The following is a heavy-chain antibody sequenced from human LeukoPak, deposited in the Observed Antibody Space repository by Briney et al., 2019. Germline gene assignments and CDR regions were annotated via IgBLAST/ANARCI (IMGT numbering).Heavy chain of an antibody. CDR3: ARGEGSYYYASDI. CDR2: IYSSGTT. V-gene: IGHV4-59*08. J-gene: IGHJ3*02. CDR1: GGSISSYY. Sequence: SETLSPTCTVSGGSISSYYWSWIRQPPGKGLEWIGYIYSSGTTNYNPSLKTRVTISVDTSKNQFSLNLSSVTAADTALYYCARGEGSYYYASDIWGQGTRVTVSS. D-gene: IGHD1-26*01.